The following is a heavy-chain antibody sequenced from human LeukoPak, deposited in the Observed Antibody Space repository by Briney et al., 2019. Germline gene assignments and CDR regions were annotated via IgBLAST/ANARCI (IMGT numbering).Heavy chain of an antibody. CDR1: GGSISSGSYY. D-gene: IGHD3-10*01. CDR3: ARGVRMLFLFVDYGSGRPARNWFDP. V-gene: IGHV4-39*07. CDR2: INHSGST. Sequence: PSETLSLTCTVSGGSISSGSYYWSWIRQPPGKGLEWIGEINHSGSTNYNPSLKSRVTISVDTSKNQFSLKLSSVTAADTAVYYCARGVRMLFLFVDYGSGRPARNWFDPWGQGTLVTVSS. J-gene: IGHJ5*02.